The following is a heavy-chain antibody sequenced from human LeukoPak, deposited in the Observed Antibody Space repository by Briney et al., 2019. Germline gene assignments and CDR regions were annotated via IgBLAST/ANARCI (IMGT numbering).Heavy chain of an antibody. CDR1: GFTFSRYS. D-gene: IGHD1-20*01. CDR2: VNDDGDRT. J-gene: IGHJ4*02. Sequence: GGSLRLSCVASGFTFSRYSMHWVRQIPGKGLEYVSAVNDDGDRTYYADSVKARFTISRDNSKNTLFLQMGSLRAEDMAVYYCARVGDLNFYDFWGQGTRVTVSS. V-gene: IGHV3-64*02. CDR3: ARVGDLNFYDF.